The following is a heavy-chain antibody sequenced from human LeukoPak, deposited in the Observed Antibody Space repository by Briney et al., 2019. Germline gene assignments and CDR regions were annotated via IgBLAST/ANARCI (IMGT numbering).Heavy chain of an antibody. J-gene: IGHJ4*02. CDR3: ATVHRSSGYYWSYYFDY. D-gene: IGHD3-22*01. CDR1: GYTLTELS. CDR2: FDPEDGET. Sequence: ASVKVSCKVSGYTLTELSMHWVRQAPGKGLEWMGGFDPEDGETIYAQKFQGRVTMTEDTSTDTAYMELSSLRSEDTAVYCCATVHRSSGYYWSYYFDYWGQGTLVTVSS. V-gene: IGHV1-24*01.